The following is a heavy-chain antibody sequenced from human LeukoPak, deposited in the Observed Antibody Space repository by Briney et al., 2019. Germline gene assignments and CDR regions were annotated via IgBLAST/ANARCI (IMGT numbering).Heavy chain of an antibody. D-gene: IGHD6-19*01. Sequence: PSETLSLTCTVSGASISTNNFFWAWIRQPPGKGLEWIAMLRYSGAAYYNPSLKSRVTISLDTSKNQFSLKLSSVTAADTAAYYCASQRVWISAWQIDSWGQGSLVTVSS. J-gene: IGHJ5*01. CDR2: LRYSGAA. V-gene: IGHV4-39*01. CDR3: ASQRVWISAWQIDS. CDR1: GASISTNNFF.